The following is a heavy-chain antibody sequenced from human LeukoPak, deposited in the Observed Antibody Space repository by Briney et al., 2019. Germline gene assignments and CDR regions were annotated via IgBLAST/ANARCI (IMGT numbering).Heavy chain of an antibody. Sequence: PAASVTVSCKASGGTFSSYAISWVRQAPGQGLEWMGRIIPIFGIANYAQKFQGRVTITADKSTSTAYLELSSLRSEDTAVYYCARGCGGDCYSEDYYYGMDVWGQGTTVTVSS. CDR3: ARGCGGDCYSEDYYYGMDV. CDR1: GGTFSSYA. CDR2: IIPIFGIA. V-gene: IGHV1-69*17. D-gene: IGHD2-21*02. J-gene: IGHJ6*02.